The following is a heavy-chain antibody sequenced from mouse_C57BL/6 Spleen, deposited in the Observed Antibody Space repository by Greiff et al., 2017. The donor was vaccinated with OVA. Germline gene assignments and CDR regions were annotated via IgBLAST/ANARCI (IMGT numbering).Heavy chain of an antibody. D-gene: IGHD2-1*01. V-gene: IGHV1-64*01. CDR2: IHPNSGST. CDR1: GYTFTSYW. Sequence: QVQLQQPGAELVKPGSSVKLSCKASGYTFTSYWMHWVKQRPGQGLEWIGMIHPNSGSTNYNEKFKSKATLTVDKSSSTAYMQLSSLTSEDSAVYYCARSPYGNYIAYWGQGTLVTVSA. CDR3: ARSPYGNYIAY. J-gene: IGHJ3*01.